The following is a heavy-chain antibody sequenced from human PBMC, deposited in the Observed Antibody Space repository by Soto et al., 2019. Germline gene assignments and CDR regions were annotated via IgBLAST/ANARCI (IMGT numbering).Heavy chain of an antibody. V-gene: IGHV1-69*02. CDR3: ARGPLHAPDWFDP. CDR1: GGTFSSYT. J-gene: IGHJ5*02. Sequence: GASVKVSCKASGGTFSSYTISWVRQAPGQGLEWMGRIIPILGIANYAQKFQGRVTITADKSTSTAYMELSSLRSEDTAVYYCARGPLHAPDWFDPWGQGTLVTVSS. CDR2: IIPILGIA. D-gene: IGHD2-15*01.